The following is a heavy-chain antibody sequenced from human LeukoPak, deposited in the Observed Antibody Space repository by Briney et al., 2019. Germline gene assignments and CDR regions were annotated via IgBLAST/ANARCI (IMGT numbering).Heavy chain of an antibody. CDR1: GASFSDYY. CDR2: INHSGST. D-gene: IGHD6-13*01. V-gene: IGHV4-34*01. J-gene: IGHJ4*02. CDR3: ARLRGIAAAPASNDPSRFDY. Sequence: SETLSLTCAVYGASFSDYYWNWIRQPPGKGLEWIGQINHSGSTNYNPSLKSRVTISVDTSKNQFSLKLSSVTAADTAVYYCARLRGIAAAPASNDPSRFDYWGQGTLVTVSS.